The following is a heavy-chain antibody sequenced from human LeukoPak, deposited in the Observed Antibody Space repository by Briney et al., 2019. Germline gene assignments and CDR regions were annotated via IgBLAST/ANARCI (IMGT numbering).Heavy chain of an antibody. CDR3: ARGGYDFWSGYYSQLYNWFDP. Sequence: ASVKVSCKASGYTFTSYDINWVRQATGQGLEWMGWMNPNSGNTGYAQKFQGRVTITRNISISTAYMELSSLRSEDTAVYYCARGGYDFWSGYYSQLYNWFDPWGQGTLVTVSS. CDR2: MNPNSGNT. D-gene: IGHD3-3*01. CDR1: GYTFTSYD. V-gene: IGHV1-8*03. J-gene: IGHJ5*02.